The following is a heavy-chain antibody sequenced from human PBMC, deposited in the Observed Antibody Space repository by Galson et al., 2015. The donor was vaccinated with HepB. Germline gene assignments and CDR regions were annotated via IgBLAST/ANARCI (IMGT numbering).Heavy chain of an antibody. CDR3: ARQLAAAGVYDY. CDR1: GYSFTNHW. CDR2: IYPGDSDT. Sequence: QSGAEVTKPGESLKISCKTSGYSFTNHWIGWVRQVPEKGLEWMGIIYPGDSDTRYSPSFQGQVTISADKSINTAYLQWSSLKASDTAMYYYARQLAAAGVYDYWGQGTLVTVSS. D-gene: IGHD6-13*01. V-gene: IGHV5-51*01. J-gene: IGHJ4*02.